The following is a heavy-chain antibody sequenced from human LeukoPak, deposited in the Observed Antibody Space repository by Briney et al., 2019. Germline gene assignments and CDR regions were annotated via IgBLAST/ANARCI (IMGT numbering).Heavy chain of an antibody. CDR3: ARAGSGGSDY. J-gene: IGHJ4*02. CDR2: IYTSGST. Sequence: NPSETLSLTCTVSGGSISSSSYYWSWIRQPAGKGLEWIGRIYTSGSTNYNPSLKSRVTMSVDTSKNQFSLKLSSVTAADTAVYYCARAGSGGSDYWGQGTLVTVSS. V-gene: IGHV4-61*02. CDR1: GGSISSSSYY. D-gene: IGHD3-10*01.